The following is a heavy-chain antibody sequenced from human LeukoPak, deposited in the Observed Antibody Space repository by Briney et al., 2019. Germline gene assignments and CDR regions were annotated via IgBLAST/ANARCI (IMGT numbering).Heavy chain of an antibody. J-gene: IGHJ4*02. D-gene: IGHD6-19*01. Sequence: ASVKVSCKASGYTFTNYAMHWVRLAPGQRLEWMGWINGDNGNTESSQKFQGRVTITWDTSATTAYMELSSLRSEDTAVYYCARGGPNRSGWTLDHWGQGTLVTVSS. CDR3: ARGGPNRSGWTLDH. CDR1: GYTFTNYA. CDR2: INGDNGNT. V-gene: IGHV1-3*01.